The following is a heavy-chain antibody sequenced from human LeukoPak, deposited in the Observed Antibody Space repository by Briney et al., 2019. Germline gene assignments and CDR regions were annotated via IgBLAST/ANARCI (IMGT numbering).Heavy chain of an antibody. CDR2: IYHSGST. CDR1: GYSISSGYY. CDR3: ARVATVVTPYYFDY. J-gene: IGHJ4*02. Sequence: SETLSLTCTVSGYSISSGYYWGWIRQPPGKGLEWIGSIYHSGSTYYNPSLKSRVTISVDTSKNQFSLKLSSVTAADTAVYYCARVATVVTPYYFDYWGQGTLVTVSS. V-gene: IGHV4-38-2*02. D-gene: IGHD4-23*01.